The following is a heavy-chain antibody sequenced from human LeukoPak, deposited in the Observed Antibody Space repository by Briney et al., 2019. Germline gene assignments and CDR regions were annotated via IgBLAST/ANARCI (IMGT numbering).Heavy chain of an antibody. CDR3: AKDRGNTAMGKRIPFDY. CDR1: GFTFSSYA. V-gene: IGHV3-23*01. CDR2: ISGSGGST. J-gene: IGHJ4*02. Sequence: GGSLRLSCAASGFTFSSYAMSWVRQAPGKGLEWVSAISGSGGSTYYADSVKGRFTIFRDNSKNTLYLQMNSLRAEDTAVYYCAKDRGNTAMGKRIPFDYWGQGTLVTVSS. D-gene: IGHD5-18*01.